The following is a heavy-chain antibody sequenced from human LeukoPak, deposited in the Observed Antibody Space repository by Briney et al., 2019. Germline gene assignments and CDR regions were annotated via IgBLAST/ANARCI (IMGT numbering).Heavy chain of an antibody. Sequence: PSETLSLTCTVSGGSISSSSYYWGWIRQPPGKGLEWIGSIYYSGSTYYNPSLKSRVTISVDTSKNQFSLKLSSVTAADTAVYYCARDQGVLLWFGEPYYFDYWGQGTLVTVSS. CDR3: ARDQGVLLWFGEPYYFDY. CDR2: IYYSGST. V-gene: IGHV4-39*07. D-gene: IGHD3-10*01. J-gene: IGHJ4*02. CDR1: GGSISSSSYY.